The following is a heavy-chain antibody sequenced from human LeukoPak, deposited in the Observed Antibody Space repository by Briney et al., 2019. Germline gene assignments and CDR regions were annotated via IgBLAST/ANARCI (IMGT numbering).Heavy chain of an antibody. V-gene: IGHV4-38-2*02. CDR3: ARSNPSKNYYMDV. D-gene: IGHD1-14*01. CDR2: IYHSGST. CDR1: DYSISSGFY. J-gene: IGHJ6*03. Sequence: PSETLSLTCTVSDYSISSGFYWGWIRQPPGKGLKWIGSIYHSGSTYYNPSLKSRVTISVDTSKNQFSLKLSSVTAADTAVYHCARSNPSKNYYMDVWGKGTTVTVSS.